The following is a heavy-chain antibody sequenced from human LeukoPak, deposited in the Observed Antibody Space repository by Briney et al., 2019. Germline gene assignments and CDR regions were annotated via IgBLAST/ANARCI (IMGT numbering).Heavy chain of an antibody. J-gene: IGHJ4*02. CDR2: ISGSGGST. Sequence: GGSPRLSCAASGFTFSNYVMSWVRQAPGKGLEWVSSISGSGGSTYYADSVKGRFTISRDNSQNTLYLQMNSLRAEDTAVYYCAKVVVINYFDSWGQGTLVTVSS. D-gene: IGHD3-22*01. CDR1: GFTFSNYV. V-gene: IGHV3-23*01. CDR3: AKVVVINYFDS.